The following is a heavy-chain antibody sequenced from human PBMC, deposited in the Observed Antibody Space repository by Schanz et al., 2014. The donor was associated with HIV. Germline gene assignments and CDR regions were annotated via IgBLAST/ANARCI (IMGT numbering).Heavy chain of an antibody. CDR2: ISGSDGDT. D-gene: IGHD3-22*01. CDR3: AKPEYDSSGNSQSHFDY. V-gene: IGHV3-23*04. CDR1: GFSFDTFG. Sequence: VHLVESGGGVVRPGRSLRLSCAGSGFSFDTFGIHWVRQAPGKGLDWVSTISGSDGDTYYADSVKGRFTISRDNSKNTLYLQMTTLRTEDTAVYYCAKPEYDSSGNSQSHFDYWGQGTLVTVSS. J-gene: IGHJ4*02.